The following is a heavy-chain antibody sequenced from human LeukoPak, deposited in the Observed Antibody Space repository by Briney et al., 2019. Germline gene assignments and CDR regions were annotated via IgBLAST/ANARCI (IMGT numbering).Heavy chain of an antibody. Sequence: PGRTLRLSCAASGFTFSSYGMHWVRQAPGKGLEWVAVISYDGSNKYYADSVKGRFTISRDNSKNTLYLQMNSLRAEDTAVYYCAKTSGSGYLFDYWGQGTLVTVSS. CDR2: ISYDGSNK. J-gene: IGHJ4*02. D-gene: IGHD3-22*01. CDR1: GFTFSSYG. CDR3: AKTSGSGYLFDY. V-gene: IGHV3-30*18.